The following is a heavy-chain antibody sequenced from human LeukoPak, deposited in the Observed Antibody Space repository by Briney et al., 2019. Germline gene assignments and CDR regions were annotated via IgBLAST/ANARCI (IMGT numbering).Heavy chain of an antibody. CDR2: ISGSGGST. CDR1: GFTFSSYG. Sequence: GGSLRLSCAASGFTFSSYGMSWVRQAPGKGLEWVSAISGSGGSTYYADSVKGRFTISRDNSKNTLYLQMNSLRAEDTAVYYCAKSYGSGFPPRDAFDIWGQGTMVTVSS. V-gene: IGHV3-23*01. J-gene: IGHJ3*02. D-gene: IGHD3-10*01. CDR3: AKSYGSGFPPRDAFDI.